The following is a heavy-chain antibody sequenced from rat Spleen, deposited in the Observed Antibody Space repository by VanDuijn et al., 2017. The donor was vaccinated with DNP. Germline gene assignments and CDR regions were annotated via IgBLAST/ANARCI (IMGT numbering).Heavy chain of an antibody. CDR2: ISYHGGNA. CDR3: ARWGGDYFDY. J-gene: IGHJ2*01. Sequence: EVQLVESGGGLVQPGRSLKLSCVASGFTFSDYNMAWVRRAPTEGLECVAYISYHGGNAYYGDSVKGRFTISRDNAKSTLYLQMNSLRSEDMATYYCARWGGDYFDYWGQGVMVTVSS. CDR1: GFTFSDYN. V-gene: IGHV5-22*01.